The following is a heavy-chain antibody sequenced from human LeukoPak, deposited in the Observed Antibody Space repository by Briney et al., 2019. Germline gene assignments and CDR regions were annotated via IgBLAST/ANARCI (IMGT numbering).Heavy chain of an antibody. Sequence: GESLKISCKGSGYRFTTYWIGWVRQMPGKGLEWMGIIYPTDSDTIYSPSFQGHVTISADRSLNTAYLLWSSLKASDTAMYYCARQGFSGNYQGDAFDIWGQGTMVTVYS. CDR2: IYPTDSDT. D-gene: IGHD1-26*01. CDR3: ARQGFSGNYQGDAFDI. J-gene: IGHJ3*02. V-gene: IGHV5-51*01. CDR1: GYRFTTYW.